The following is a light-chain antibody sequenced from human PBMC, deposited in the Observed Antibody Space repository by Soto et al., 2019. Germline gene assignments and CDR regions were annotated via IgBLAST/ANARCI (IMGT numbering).Light chain of an antibody. CDR1: SSNIRSNT. CDR2: NDN. J-gene: IGLJ2*01. Sequence: SVLTQPPSAYGTPRHRVTTSCTGRSSNIRSNTVNWFQQLPGAAPKLLISNDNQRPSGVPDRFSGSKSATSASLAISGLQSDDEADYYCAAWDDTLDDLVFAGGTQLTVL. CDR3: AAWDDTLDDLV. V-gene: IGLV1-44*01.